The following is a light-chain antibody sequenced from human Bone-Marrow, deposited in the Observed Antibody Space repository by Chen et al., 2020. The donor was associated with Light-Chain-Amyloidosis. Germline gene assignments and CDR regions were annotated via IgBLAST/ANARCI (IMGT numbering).Light chain of an antibody. Sequence: AVVTPEPPLTVSPGGTVTLPCDSSPGAVTSGHFPHWFQQKPGQAPRTLIYDTHNKHSWTPARFSGSLLGGKAALTRAGAQPEEEAQYYCLISYNTIGVFGGGTTLTVL. CDR3: LISYNTIGV. V-gene: IGLV7-46*01. CDR1: PGAVTSGHF. CDR2: DTH. J-gene: IGLJ3*02.